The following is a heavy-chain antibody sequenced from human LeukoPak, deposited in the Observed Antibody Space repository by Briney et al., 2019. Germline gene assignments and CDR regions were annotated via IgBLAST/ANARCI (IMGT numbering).Heavy chain of an antibody. V-gene: IGHV1-69*05. Sequence: GASVTVSCKASGGTFSSYAISWVRQAPGQGLEWMGGIIHIFGTANYAQKFQGRVTITTDESTSTAYMELSSLRSEDTAVYYCARSFTGYYYYYYMDVWGKGTTVTVSS. CDR1: GGTFSSYA. CDR2: IIHIFGTA. CDR3: ARSFTGYYYYYYMDV. D-gene: IGHD1-14*01. J-gene: IGHJ6*03.